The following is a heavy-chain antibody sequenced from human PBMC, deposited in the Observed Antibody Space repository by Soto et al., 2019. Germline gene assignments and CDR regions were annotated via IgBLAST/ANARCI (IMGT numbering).Heavy chain of an antibody. V-gene: IGHV3-23*01. CDR3: AKYGYGSGSYDY. D-gene: IGHD3-10*01. J-gene: IGHJ4*02. CDR2: ISGSGGST. CDR1: GFTFSSYA. Sequence: EVQLLESGGGLVQPGGSLRLSCAASGFTFSSYAMSWVRQAPGKGLEWVSAISGSGGSTYYADPVKGRFTISRDNSKNTLYLQMNSLRAEDTAVYYCAKYGYGSGSYDYWGQGTLVTVSS.